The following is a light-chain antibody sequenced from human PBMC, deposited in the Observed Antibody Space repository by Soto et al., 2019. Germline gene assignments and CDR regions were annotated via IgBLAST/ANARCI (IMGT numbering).Light chain of an antibody. V-gene: IGKV1-5*01. Sequence: IQMTQSPSTLSASVGDRVTITCRASQTISSWLAWYQQKPGKAPKLLIYDVSTLGSGVPSRFSGSGSGTDFTLTISSLQADDFATYYCQQYNTFWTFGQGTKVDNK. J-gene: IGKJ1*01. CDR3: QQYNTFWT. CDR1: QTISSW. CDR2: DVS.